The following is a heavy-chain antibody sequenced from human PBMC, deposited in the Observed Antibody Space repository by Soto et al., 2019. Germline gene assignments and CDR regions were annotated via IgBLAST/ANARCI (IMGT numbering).Heavy chain of an antibody. Sequence: QVQLQESGPGLVKPSENLSLTCTVSGGSVSSGSYYWSWIRQPPGKGLEWIGYIYYSGSTNYNPSLKSRVTISVDTSKNQFSLKLSSVTAAVTAVYYCARGIEGWYQGRYYYGMDVWGQGTTVTVSS. CDR2: IYYSGST. J-gene: IGHJ6*02. CDR1: GGSVSSGSYY. D-gene: IGHD6-19*01. V-gene: IGHV4-61*01. CDR3: ARGIEGWYQGRYYYGMDV.